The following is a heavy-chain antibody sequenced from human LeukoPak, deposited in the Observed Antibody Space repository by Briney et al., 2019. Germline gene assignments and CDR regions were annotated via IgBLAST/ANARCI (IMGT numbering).Heavy chain of an antibody. CDR2: VYYSGST. V-gene: IGHV4-31*03. CDR3: ARGHRSSSAYHCNAMDV. Sequence: PSETLSLTCTVSGGSISSGSYWWSWIRQHPEKGLEWIGYVYYSGSTYYNPSLKSRVSISVDTSKNQLSLNLTSVTAADTAVYYCARGHRSSSAYHCNAMDVWGQGTTVTVSS. D-gene: IGHD2-15*01. CDR1: GGSISSGSYW. J-gene: IGHJ6*02.